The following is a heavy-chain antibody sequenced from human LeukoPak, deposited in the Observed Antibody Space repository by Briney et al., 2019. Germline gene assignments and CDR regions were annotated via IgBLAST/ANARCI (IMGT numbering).Heavy chain of an antibody. V-gene: IGHV4-34*01. CDR2: INHSGST. Sequence: GSLRPSCAASGFTFSDHVMHWIRQPPGKGLEWIGEINHSGSTNYNPSLKSRVTISVDTSKNQFSLKLSSVTAADTAVYYCARNIVVVPAAIAYYYGMDVWGQGTTVTVSS. D-gene: IGHD2-2*01. CDR3: ARNIVVVPAAIAYYYGMDV. CDR1: GFTFSDHV. J-gene: IGHJ6*02.